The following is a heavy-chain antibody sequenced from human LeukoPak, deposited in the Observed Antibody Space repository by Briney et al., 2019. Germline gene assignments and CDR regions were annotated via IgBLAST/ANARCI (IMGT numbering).Heavy chain of an antibody. CDR2: ISYDGSNK. V-gene: IGHV3-30*18. CDR3: AKDPGYSSGYWVYYFDY. Sequence: PGGSLRLSCAASGFTFSSYGMHWVRQAPGKGLEWVAVISYDGSNKYYADSVKGRFTISRDNSKNTLYLQMNSLRDEDTAVYYCAKDPGYSSGYWVYYFDYWGQGTLVTVSS. J-gene: IGHJ4*02. D-gene: IGHD6-19*01. CDR1: GFTFSSYG.